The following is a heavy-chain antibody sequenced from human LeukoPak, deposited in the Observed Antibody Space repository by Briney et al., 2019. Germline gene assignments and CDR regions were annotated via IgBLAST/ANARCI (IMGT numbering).Heavy chain of an antibody. Sequence: PSETLSLTCTVSGASVTSYYWNWIRQPPGKRLEWIGYILYSGTTNYNPSLNSRVTMSLDTSKNQFSLELSSVTAADTAVYYCARRIIARGLGQENWFDPWGQGILVTVSS. V-gene: IGHV4-59*02. CDR1: GASVTSYY. CDR2: ILYSGTT. CDR3: ARRIIARGLGQENWFDP. J-gene: IGHJ5*02. D-gene: IGHD3-16*01.